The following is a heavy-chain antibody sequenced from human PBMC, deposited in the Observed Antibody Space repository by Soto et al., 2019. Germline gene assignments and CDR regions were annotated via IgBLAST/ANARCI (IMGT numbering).Heavy chain of an antibody. J-gene: IGHJ4*02. CDR2: SSAYNGNT. CDR1: GYTFASYA. Sequence: QVQLVQSGAEVKKPGASVKVSCKASGYTFASYAIRWTRQAPGQGLEWMGWSSAYNGNTNYAQKLQGRVTMTTDTSTSAAHLEPRILSSDDTAVFYCAKDPAPPDYGGPGTVLTVSS. V-gene: IGHV1-18*01. CDR3: AKDPAPPDY.